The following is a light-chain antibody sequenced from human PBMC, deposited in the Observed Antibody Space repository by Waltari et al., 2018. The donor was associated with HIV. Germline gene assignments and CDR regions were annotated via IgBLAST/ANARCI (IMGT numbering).Light chain of an antibody. CDR3: GTWDNSLSAGV. CDR2: DNN. V-gene: IGLV1-51*01. CDR1: TSNIGKNY. Sequence: QSVLTQPPSVSAAPGKKVTISCSGSTSNIGKNYVSWYQQLPGTAPKLLIYDNNERPSGIPDRFSGSKSGTSATLGITGLQTGDEAAYYCGTWDNSLSAGVFGGGTKLTVL. J-gene: IGLJ3*02.